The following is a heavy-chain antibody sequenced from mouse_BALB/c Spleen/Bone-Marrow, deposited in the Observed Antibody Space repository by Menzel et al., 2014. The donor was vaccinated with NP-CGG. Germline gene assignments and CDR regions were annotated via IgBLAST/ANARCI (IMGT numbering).Heavy chain of an antibody. CDR2: INPESNTI. J-gene: IGHJ3*01. CDR3: ARLGYYGWFAY. V-gene: IGHV4-1*02. Sequence: EVKLEESGGGLVQPGGSLKLSCAASGFDFSRYWMSWVRQAPGKGLQWIGEINPESNTINYTPSLKDKSIISRDNAKNTLYLQMSKVRSEDTALYCCARLGYYGWFAYWGQGTLVTVSA. D-gene: IGHD2-3*01. CDR1: GFDFSRYW.